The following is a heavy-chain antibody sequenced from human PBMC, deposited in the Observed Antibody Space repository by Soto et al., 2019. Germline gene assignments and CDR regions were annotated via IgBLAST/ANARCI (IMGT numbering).Heavy chain of an antibody. CDR1: GGSFSGYY. V-gene: IGHV4-34*01. D-gene: IGHD3-10*01. CDR3: ARVGLYGMDV. Sequence: TLSLTCAVYGGSFSGYYWSWIRQPPGKGLEWIGEINHSGSTNYNPSLKSRVTISVDTSKNQFSLKLSSVTAADTAVYYCARVGLYGMDVWGQGTTVTVSS. CDR2: INHSGST. J-gene: IGHJ6*02.